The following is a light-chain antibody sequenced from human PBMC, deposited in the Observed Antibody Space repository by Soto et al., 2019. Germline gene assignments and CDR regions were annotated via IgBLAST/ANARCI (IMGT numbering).Light chain of an antibody. V-gene: IGKV3-20*01. Sequence: EVVLTQSPGTLSLSPGERATLLCRASQDVGGAYLAWYQQKPGQTPRLLISSTSRRASGTPDRFSGTGSGADFTLLISRVEPEDFAVYYCQQYGALPPTFGQGTKLEIK. CDR1: QDVGGAY. J-gene: IGKJ2*01. CDR2: STS. CDR3: QQYGALPPT.